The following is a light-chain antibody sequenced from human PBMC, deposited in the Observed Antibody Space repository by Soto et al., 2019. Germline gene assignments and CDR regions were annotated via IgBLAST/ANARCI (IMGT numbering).Light chain of an antibody. V-gene: IGKV1-17*01. Sequence: DIQMTQSPSSLSASVGDRVTITCRASQGIRNDLGWYQQKPGKAPKRLIYAASSLQSGVPSRFSGGGLGAEFTLTISILLPEDVATYYCQQENTYPLTFGGGTKVEI. J-gene: IGKJ4*01. CDR3: QQENTYPLT. CDR1: QGIRND. CDR2: AAS.